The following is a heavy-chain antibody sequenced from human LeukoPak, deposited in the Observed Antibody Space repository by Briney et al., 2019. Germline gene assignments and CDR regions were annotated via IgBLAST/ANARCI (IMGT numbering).Heavy chain of an antibody. J-gene: IGHJ6*02. Sequence: GGSLRLSCAASGFTFSSYWMNWARQAPGKGLEWVASINHNGNVNYYVDSVKGRFTISRDNAENSLYLQMSNLRAEDTAVYFCARGGGLDIWGQGATVTVSS. D-gene: IGHD3-16*01. CDR2: INHNGNVN. CDR1: GFTFSSYW. CDR3: ARGGGLDI. V-gene: IGHV3-7*03.